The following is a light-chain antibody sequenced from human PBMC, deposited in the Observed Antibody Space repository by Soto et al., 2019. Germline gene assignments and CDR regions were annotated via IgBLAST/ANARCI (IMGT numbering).Light chain of an antibody. J-gene: IGKJ5*01. Sequence: ASQGISNYLAWYQQKPGKVPKLLIYAASTLQSGVPSRFSGSGSGPAFTLTISRLPAAAVVPYCSPKHYSASYTFGQ. CDR1: QGISNY. V-gene: IGKV1-27*01. CDR2: AAS. CDR3: PKHYSASYT.